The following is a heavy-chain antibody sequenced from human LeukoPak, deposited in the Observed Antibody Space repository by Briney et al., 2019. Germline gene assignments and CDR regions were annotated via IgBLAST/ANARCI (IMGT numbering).Heavy chain of an antibody. Sequence: ASVKVSCKASGYTFTSYDINWVRQATGQGLEWMGWMNPNSGNTGYAQKFQGRVTITRNTSISTAYMELSSLRSEDTAVYYCARWRAVASDAFDIWGQGTMVTVSS. CDR2: MNPNSGNT. CDR3: ARWRAVASDAFDI. V-gene: IGHV1-8*03. CDR1: GYTFTSYD. J-gene: IGHJ3*02. D-gene: IGHD5-12*01.